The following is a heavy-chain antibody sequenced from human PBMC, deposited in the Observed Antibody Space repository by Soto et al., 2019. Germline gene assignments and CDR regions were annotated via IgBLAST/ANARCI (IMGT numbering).Heavy chain of an antibody. V-gene: IGHV4-39*01. CDR3: ARGPSGDKVAY. Sequence: SETLSLTCTVSGGSISSSSYYWGWIRQPPGKGLEWIGSIYYSGSTYYNPSLKSRVTISVDTSKNQFSLKLSSVSAADTAVYYCARGPSGDKVAYWGQGTLVTVSS. CDR2: IYYSGST. D-gene: IGHD7-27*01. CDR1: GGSISSSSYY. J-gene: IGHJ4*02.